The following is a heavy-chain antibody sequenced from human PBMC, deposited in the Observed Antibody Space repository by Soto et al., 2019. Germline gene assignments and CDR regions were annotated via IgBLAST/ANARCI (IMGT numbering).Heavy chain of an antibody. V-gene: IGHV4-59*01. CDR1: GGSISNYY. Sequence: QVQLQESGPGLVKPSETLSLTCTVSGGSISNYYWSWIRQTPGKGLEWIAYIYYTTNYNPSLESRVTISADTSQNQISLKLTSVTAADTAIYYCARTSPVAGGFDYWGQGILVTVSS. J-gene: IGHJ4*02. CDR3: ARTSPVAGGFDY. CDR2: IYYTT. D-gene: IGHD6-19*01.